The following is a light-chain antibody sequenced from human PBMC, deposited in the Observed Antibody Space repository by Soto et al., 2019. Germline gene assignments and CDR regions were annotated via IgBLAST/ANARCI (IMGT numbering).Light chain of an antibody. V-gene: IGKV3-15*01. Sequence: DKVMTQSPATLSVSPGERATLSCRASQTVGTDLAWYQQKPGQAPRLLIYAASTRATDIPARFSGSGSGTEFTLTISSLQSEDFAIYYCQQYKNWPITFGQGTDWRL. J-gene: IGKJ5*01. CDR1: QTVGTD. CDR2: AAS. CDR3: QQYKNWPIT.